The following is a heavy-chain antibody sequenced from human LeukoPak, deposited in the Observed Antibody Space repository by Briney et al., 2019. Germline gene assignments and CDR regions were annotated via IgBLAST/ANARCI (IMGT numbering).Heavy chain of an antibody. V-gene: IGHV4-34*01. Sequence: SETLSLTCAVYGGSFSGYYWSWIRQPPGKGLEWIGEINHSGSTNYNPSLKSRVTISVDASKNQFSLKLSSVTAADTAVYYCARGQGYFDWLSSDAFDIWGQGTMATVSS. D-gene: IGHD3-9*01. J-gene: IGHJ3*02. CDR3: ARGQGYFDWLSSDAFDI. CDR1: GGSFSGYY. CDR2: INHSGST.